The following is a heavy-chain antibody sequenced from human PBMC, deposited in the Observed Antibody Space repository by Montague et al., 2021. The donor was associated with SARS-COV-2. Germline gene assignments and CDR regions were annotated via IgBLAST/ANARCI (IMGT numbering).Heavy chain of an antibody. CDR3: ARHRANAGSFDI. CDR2: VHYTGTT. J-gene: IGHJ3*02. CDR1: GGSITVSRYD. V-gene: IGHV4-39*01. Sequence: SETLSLTCTVSGGSITVSRYDWVWIRQPPGKGLVWIGCVHYTGTTSYNASLKIRLTISVDTSQNQFSLNMTSATASDTAVYYCARHRANAGSFDIWGQGTMVTVSS. D-gene: IGHD1-1*01.